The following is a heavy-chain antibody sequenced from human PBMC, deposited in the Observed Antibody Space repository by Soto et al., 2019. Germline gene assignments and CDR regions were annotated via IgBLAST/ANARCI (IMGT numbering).Heavy chain of an antibody. V-gene: IGHV4-59*12. CDR2: IYYSGRT. CDR3: AIDGGVPAWFDP. J-gene: IGHJ5*02. CDR1: GGSISSYY. Sequence: SETLSLTCTVSGGSISSYYWSWIRQPPGKGLEWIGYIYYSGRTNYNPSLKSRVTISVDTSKNQFSLKLSSVTAADTAVYYCAIDGGVPAWFDPWGPGTLVTLSS. D-gene: IGHD2-8*02.